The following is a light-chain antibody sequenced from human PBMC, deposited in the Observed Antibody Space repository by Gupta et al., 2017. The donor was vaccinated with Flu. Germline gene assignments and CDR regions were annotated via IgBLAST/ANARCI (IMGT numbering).Light chain of an antibody. CDR2: RNN. CDR1: DCNIGENY. CDR3: AAWDDGLSVV. J-gene: IGLJ2*01. Sequence: ISCTGRDCNIGENYVYCYQQLPGTAPKLLIYRNNQRRSGVADRCSAAKTGASAALAISGLRYEDEDDYYCAAWDDGLSVVFGGGTKLTVL. V-gene: IGLV1-47*01.